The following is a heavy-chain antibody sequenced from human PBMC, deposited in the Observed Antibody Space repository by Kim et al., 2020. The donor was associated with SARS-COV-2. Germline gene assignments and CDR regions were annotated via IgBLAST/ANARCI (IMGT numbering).Heavy chain of an antibody. Sequence: SVKGRFTIYRDKSKNTLYLQMNSLGAEDTAVYYCAGDRVQSGGNSPFVGYWGQGTLVTVSS. D-gene: IGHD2-21*02. CDR3: AGDRVQSGGNSPFVGY. J-gene: IGHJ4*02. V-gene: IGHV3-30*07.